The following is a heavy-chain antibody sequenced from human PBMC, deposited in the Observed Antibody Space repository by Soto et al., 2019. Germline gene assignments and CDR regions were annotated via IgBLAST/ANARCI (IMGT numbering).Heavy chain of an antibody. D-gene: IGHD3-10*01. J-gene: IGHJ6*02. Sequence: VRQAPGKGLEWVGRIKSKTDGGTTDYAAPVKGRFTISRDDSKNTLYLQMNSLKTEDTAVYNCTTRVWFGEHYYYGMDVWGQGTTVTVSS. CDR2: IKSKTDGGTT. CDR3: TTRVWFGEHYYYGMDV. V-gene: IGHV3-15*01.